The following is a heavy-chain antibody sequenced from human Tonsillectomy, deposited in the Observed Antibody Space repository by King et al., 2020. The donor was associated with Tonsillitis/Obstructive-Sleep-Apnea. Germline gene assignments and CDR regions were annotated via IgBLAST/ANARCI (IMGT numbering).Heavy chain of an antibody. CDR3: ARHSRVAETAGSGTSEGMDV. CDR1: GYSFTSYW. V-gene: IGHV5-51*01. J-gene: IGHJ6*03. D-gene: IGHD3-10*01. CDR2: IYPGDSDT. Sequence: VQLVQSGAEVKKPGESLKISCKGSGYSFTSYWIGWVRQMPGKGLEWMGIIYPGDSDTRYSPSFQGQVTISADKSISTAYLQWSSLKASDTAMYYCARHSRVAETAGSGTSEGMDVWGKGTTVTVSS.